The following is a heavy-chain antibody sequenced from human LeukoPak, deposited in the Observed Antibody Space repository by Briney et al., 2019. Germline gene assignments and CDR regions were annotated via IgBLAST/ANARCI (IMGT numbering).Heavy chain of an antibody. Sequence: SETLSLTCTVSGGSISSGSVFWGWIRQPPGKGLEWIGSIYYSGSTYYNPSLKSRVTISVDTSKNQFSLKLSSVTAADTAVYYCARHSQSIAAPPQPFDPWGQGTLVTVSS. CDR2: IYYSGST. CDR1: GGSISSGSVF. J-gene: IGHJ5*02. V-gene: IGHV4-39*01. CDR3: ARHSQSIAAPPQPFDP. D-gene: IGHD6-6*01.